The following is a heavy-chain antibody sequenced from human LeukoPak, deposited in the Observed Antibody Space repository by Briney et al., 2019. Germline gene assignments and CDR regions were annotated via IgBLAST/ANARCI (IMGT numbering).Heavy chain of an antibody. Sequence: SETLSLTCAVYGGSFSGYYWSWIRQPPVKGLEWIGEINHSGSTNYNPSLKSRVTISVDTSKNQFSLKLSSVTAADTAVYYCARHMVRGVIVFDPWGQGTLVTVSS. J-gene: IGHJ5*02. CDR1: GGSFSGYY. CDR3: ARHMVRGVIVFDP. V-gene: IGHV4-34*01. D-gene: IGHD3-10*01. CDR2: INHSGST.